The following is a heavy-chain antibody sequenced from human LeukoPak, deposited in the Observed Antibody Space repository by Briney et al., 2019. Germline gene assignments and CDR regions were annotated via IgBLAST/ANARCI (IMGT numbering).Heavy chain of an antibody. CDR2: IYTSGST. D-gene: IGHD2-2*01. CDR3: ASGYCISTSCYPALFDY. V-gene: IGHV4-4*07. CDR1: GGSISSYY. Sequence: SETLSLTCTVSGGSISSYYWSWIRQPAGKGLEWIGRIYTSGSTNYNPSLKSRVTMSVDTSKNQFSLKLSSVTAADTAVYYCASGYCISTSCYPALFDYWGQGTLATVSS. J-gene: IGHJ4*02.